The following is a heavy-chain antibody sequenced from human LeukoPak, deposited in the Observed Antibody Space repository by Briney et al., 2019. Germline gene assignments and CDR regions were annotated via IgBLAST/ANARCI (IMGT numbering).Heavy chain of an antibody. V-gene: IGHV3-21*01. CDR1: GFSFSSYS. Sequence: PGGSLSISCAASGFSFSSYSMFWVRQAPGKGLEWVSSTSDRSSFIYYADSVKGRFTISRDNAKKSLFLHMNSLRVEDTALYYCAREPHDFHEEDGFDIWGQGTLVTVSS. D-gene: IGHD5-24*01. J-gene: IGHJ3*02. CDR2: TSDRSSFI. CDR3: AREPHDFHEEDGFDI.